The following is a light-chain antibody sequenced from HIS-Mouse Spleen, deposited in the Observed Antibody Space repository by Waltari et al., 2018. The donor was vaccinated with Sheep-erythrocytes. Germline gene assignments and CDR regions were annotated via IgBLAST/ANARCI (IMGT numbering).Light chain of an antibody. CDR3: CSYAGSYTFWV. CDR1: SRDVGGYNY. J-gene: IGLJ3*02. V-gene: IGLV2-11*01. Sequence: QSALTQPRSVSGSPGQSVTISCTGTSRDVGGYNYVSWYQQHPGKAPKLMIYYVSKRPSGVPDRFSGSKSGNTASLTISGLQAEDEADYYCCSYAGSYTFWVFGGGTKLTVL. CDR2: YVS.